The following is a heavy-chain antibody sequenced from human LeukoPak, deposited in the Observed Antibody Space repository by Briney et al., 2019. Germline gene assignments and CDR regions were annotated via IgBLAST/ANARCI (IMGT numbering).Heavy chain of an antibody. CDR3: ARDPGNVYNLRTDTFDI. D-gene: IGHD5-24*01. Sequence: ASVKVSCKASGYTFIGYFMHWVRQAPGQGLEWMGWINPNSGGTNYAQKFQDRVTMTRDTSKSTAYMELSRLRSDDTAVYYCARDPGNVYNLRTDTFDIWGQGTMVTVSS. J-gene: IGHJ3*02. CDR2: INPNSGGT. V-gene: IGHV1-2*02. CDR1: GYTFIGYF.